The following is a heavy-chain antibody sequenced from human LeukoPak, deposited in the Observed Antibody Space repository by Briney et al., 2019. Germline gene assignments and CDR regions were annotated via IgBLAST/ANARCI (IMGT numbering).Heavy chain of an antibody. CDR1: GFSFGSYG. J-gene: IGHJ1*01. Sequence: GGSLRLSCAASGFSFGSYGMHWVRQAPGKGLEWVAFIRYGGSHQFYADSVRGRFIISRDNPKNTLYLQMNGLRGEDTAVYFCARDSGTWFYLQDWGQGTLVTVSS. D-gene: IGHD2/OR15-2a*01. V-gene: IGHV3-30*02. CDR3: ARDSGTWFYLQD. CDR2: IRYGGSHQ.